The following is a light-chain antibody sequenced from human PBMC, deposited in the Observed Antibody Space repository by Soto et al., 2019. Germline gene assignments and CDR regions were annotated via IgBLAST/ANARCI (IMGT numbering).Light chain of an antibody. V-gene: IGKV3-15*01. CDR3: QQYNNWLLYT. CDR1: QSVSGN. Sequence: EIVMTQSPATLSVSPGERATLSCRASQSVSGNLAWYQQKPGQAPRLLIYGASTRATGIPARFSGSGAGTEFTLSIISLQSEDVAVYYCQQYNNWLLYTFGQGTKLEIK. CDR2: GAS. J-gene: IGKJ2*01.